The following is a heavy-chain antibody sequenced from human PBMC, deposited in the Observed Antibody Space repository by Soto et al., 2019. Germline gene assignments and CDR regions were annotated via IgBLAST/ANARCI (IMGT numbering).Heavy chain of an antibody. CDR3: ARLKLERRTPIYYYYYGMDV. CDR1: GGSISSSSYY. V-gene: IGHV4-39*01. D-gene: IGHD1-1*01. J-gene: IGHJ6*02. Sequence: SETLSLTCTVSGGSISSSSYYWGWIRQPPGKGLEWIGSIYYSGSTYYNPSLKSRVTISVDTSKNQFSLKLSSVTAADTAVYYCARLKLERRTPIYYYYYGMDVWGQGTTVTVSS. CDR2: IYYSGST.